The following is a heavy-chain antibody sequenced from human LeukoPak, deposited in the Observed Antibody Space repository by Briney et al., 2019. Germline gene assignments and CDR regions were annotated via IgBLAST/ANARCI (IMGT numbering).Heavy chain of an antibody. J-gene: IGHJ6*02. CDR2: IVIGSGNT. D-gene: IGHD3-9*01. CDR3: AAGAASITIFDYYYGMDV. V-gene: IGHV1-58*01. Sequence: SVKVSFKASGFTFTSSAVQWVRQARGQRLEWIGWIVIGSGNTNYAQKFQERVTITRDMSTSTAYMELSSLRSEDTAVYYCAAGAASITIFDYYYGMDVWGQGTTVTVSS. CDR1: GFTFTSSA.